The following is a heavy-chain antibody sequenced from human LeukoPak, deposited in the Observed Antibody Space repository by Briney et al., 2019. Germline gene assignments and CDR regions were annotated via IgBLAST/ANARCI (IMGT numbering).Heavy chain of an antibody. CDR1: GGSISSYY. CDR3: ARSSEGRYYYDSSGFSYYYYYMDV. Sequence: SETLSLTCTVSGGSISSYYWSWIRQPPGKGLEWIGYIYYSGSTYYNPSLRSRVTISVDTSKNQFSLKLSSVTAADTAVYYCARSSEGRYYYDSSGFSYYYYYMDVWGKGTTVTVSS. CDR2: IYYSGST. D-gene: IGHD3-22*01. V-gene: IGHV4-59*01. J-gene: IGHJ6*03.